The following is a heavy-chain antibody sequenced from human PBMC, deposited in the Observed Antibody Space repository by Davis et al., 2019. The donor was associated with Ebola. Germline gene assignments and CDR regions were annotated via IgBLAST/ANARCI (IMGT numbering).Heavy chain of an antibody. J-gene: IGHJ4*02. CDR2: ISGSGGST. Sequence: GESLKISCAASGFTFSSYAMSWVRQAPGKGLEWVSAISGSGGSTYYADSVKGRFTISRDNSKNTLYLQMNSLRAEDTAVYYCAKGIVLYFDYWGQGTLVTVSS. V-gene: IGHV3-23*01. D-gene: IGHD2-8*01. CDR3: AKGIVLYFDY. CDR1: GFTFSSYA.